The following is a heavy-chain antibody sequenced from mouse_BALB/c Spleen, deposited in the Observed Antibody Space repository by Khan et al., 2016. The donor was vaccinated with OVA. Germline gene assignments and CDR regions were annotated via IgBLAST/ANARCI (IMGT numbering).Heavy chain of an antibody. V-gene: IGHV9-4*02. Sequence: QIQLVQSGPELKKPGETVRISCKASGYTFTTAGMQWVQKMPGKGLKWIGWINTHSGVPKYAEDFKGRFAFSLETSASTAYLQITNLNNEDTATXICARGEAAYYSNGGGAKEYWGQGTSVTVSS. D-gene: IGHD2-5*01. J-gene: IGHJ4*01. CDR1: GYTFTTAG. CDR3: ARGEAAYYSNGGGAKEY. CDR2: INTHSGVP.